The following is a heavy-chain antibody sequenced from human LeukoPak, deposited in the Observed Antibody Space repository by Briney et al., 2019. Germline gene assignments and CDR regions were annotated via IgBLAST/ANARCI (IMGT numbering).Heavy chain of an antibody. CDR3: ARYGKNYNDSSGYFSFDY. CDR1: GYTFTSYD. J-gene: IGHJ4*02. CDR2: MNPNSGNT. V-gene: IGHV1-8*03. Sequence: GASVKVSCKASGYTFTSYDINWVRQATGQGLEWMGWMNPNSGNTGYAQKFQGRVTITRNTSISTAYMELSSLRSEDTAVYYCARYGKNYNDSSGYFSFDYWGQGTLVTVSS. D-gene: IGHD3-22*01.